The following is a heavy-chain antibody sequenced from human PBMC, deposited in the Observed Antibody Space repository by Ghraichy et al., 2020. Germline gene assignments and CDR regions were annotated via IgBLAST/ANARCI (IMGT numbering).Heavy chain of an antibody. CDR1: GFTFSSYS. CDR2: ISSGGSTI. V-gene: IGHV3-48*02. CDR3: ARDIASIGDTGFDY. D-gene: IGHD5-18*01. J-gene: IGHJ4*02. Sequence: GGSLRLSCAASGFTFSSYSMTWVRQAPGKGLEWVSYISSGGSTIYYADSVKGRFTISRDNAKNSLYLQMNSLRDEDTAVYYCARDIASIGDTGFDYWGQGTLVTVSS.